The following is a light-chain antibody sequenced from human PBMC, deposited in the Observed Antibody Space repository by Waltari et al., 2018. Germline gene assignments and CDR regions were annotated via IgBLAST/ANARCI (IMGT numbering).Light chain of an antibody. CDR1: QSVLYSSNNKNY. CDR2: WAS. V-gene: IGKV4-1*01. Sequence: DIVMTQSPDSLAVSLGERATINCKSSQSVLYSSNNKNYLTWYHKKPGQPPNLLIYWASTRESGVPDRFSGSGSGTDFTLTISSLQAEDVAVYYCQQYYNTPFTFGPGTKVDVK. CDR3: QQYYNTPFT. J-gene: IGKJ3*01.